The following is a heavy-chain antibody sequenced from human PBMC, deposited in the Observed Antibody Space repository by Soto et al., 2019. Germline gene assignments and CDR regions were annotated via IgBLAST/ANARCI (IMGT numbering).Heavy chain of an antibody. CDR3: ATMGTPATGLYYFDY. CDR1: GGSISSYY. V-gene: IGHV4-59*12. D-gene: IGHD1-7*01. Sequence: SETLSLTCTVSGGSISSYYWSWIRQPPWKGLEWIGFIYYSGSTNYNASLKSRVTISVDTSKNQFSLNLSFVTAADTAVYYCATMGTPATGLYYFDYWGQGTLVTVSS. CDR2: IYYSGST. J-gene: IGHJ4*02.